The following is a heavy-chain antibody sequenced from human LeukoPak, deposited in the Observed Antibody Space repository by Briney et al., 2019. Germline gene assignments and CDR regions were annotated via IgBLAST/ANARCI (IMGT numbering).Heavy chain of an antibody. Sequence: GGSLRLSCAASGFTFSSYAMHWVRQAPGKGLEWVAVISYDGSNKYYADSVKGRFTISRDNSKNTLYLQMNSLRAEDTAVYYCASPYCSGGGCYPGYFDYWGQGTLVTVSS. CDR3: ASPYCSGGGCYPGYFDY. V-gene: IGHV3-30-3*01. CDR1: GFTFSSYA. CDR2: ISYDGSNK. D-gene: IGHD2-15*01. J-gene: IGHJ4*02.